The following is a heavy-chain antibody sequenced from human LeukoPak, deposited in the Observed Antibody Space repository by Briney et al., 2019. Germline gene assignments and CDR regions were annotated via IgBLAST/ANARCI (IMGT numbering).Heavy chain of an antibody. CDR1: GFTFSSYT. Sequence: LRLSCAASGFTFSSYTVNWIRQAPGKGLEWIGYIYHSGSTYYNPSLKSRVTISVDRSKNQFSLKLSSVTAADTAVYYCARDLGYCSSTSCYNDAFDIWGQGTMVTVSS. V-gene: IGHV4-30-2*01. J-gene: IGHJ3*02. CDR2: IYHSGST. CDR3: ARDLGYCSSTSCYNDAFDI. D-gene: IGHD2-2*02.